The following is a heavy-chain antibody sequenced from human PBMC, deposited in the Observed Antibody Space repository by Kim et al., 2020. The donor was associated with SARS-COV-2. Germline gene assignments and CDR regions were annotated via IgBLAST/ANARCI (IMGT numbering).Heavy chain of an antibody. CDR2: INHSGST. Sequence: SETLSLTCAVYGGSFSGYYWSWIRQPPGKGLEWIGEINHSGSTNYNPSLKSRVTISVDTSKNQFSLKLSSVTAADTAVCYCARGPGYSSSWYGARNWFDPWGQGTLVTVSS. V-gene: IGHV4-34*01. J-gene: IGHJ5*02. CDR3: ARGPGYSSSWYGARNWFDP. D-gene: IGHD6-13*01. CDR1: GGSFSGYY.